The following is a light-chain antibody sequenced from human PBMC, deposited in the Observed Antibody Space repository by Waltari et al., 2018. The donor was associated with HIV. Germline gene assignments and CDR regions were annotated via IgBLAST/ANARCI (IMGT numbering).Light chain of an antibody. J-gene: IGKJ2*01. V-gene: IGKV1-6*02. Sequence: AIQMTQSPSSLSASIGDSVTIPCRASQGIGKDLSWYQQKPGRDPNLLIYAASILQSGVSSRFSGAGAATDFTLTISNLQPEDFATYFCLHDYIFPYTFGPGTKLEI. CDR1: QGIGKD. CDR3: LHDYIFPYT. CDR2: AAS.